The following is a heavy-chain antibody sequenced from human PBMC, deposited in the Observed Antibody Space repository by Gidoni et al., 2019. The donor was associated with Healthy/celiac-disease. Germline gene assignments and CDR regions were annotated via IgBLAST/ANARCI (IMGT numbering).Heavy chain of an antibody. CDR2: ISYDGSNK. J-gene: IGHJ4*02. CDR1: GFTFSSYG. CDR3: AKMRGFGY. D-gene: IGHD3-10*01. Sequence: QVQLVESGGGVVQPGRSLRLSCAASGFTFSSYGMHWVRQAPGKGLEWVAVISYDGSNKYYADSVKGRFTISRDNSKNTLYLQMNSLRAEDTAVYYCAKMRGFGYWGQGTLVTVSS. V-gene: IGHV3-30*18.